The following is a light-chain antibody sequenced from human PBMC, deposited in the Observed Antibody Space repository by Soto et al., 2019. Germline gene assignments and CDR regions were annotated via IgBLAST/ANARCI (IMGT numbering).Light chain of an antibody. J-gene: IGKJ1*01. V-gene: IGKV1-5*03. CDR2: KAS. CDR1: QSISTW. CDR3: QQYNIYSWT. Sequence: DIQMTQSPSTLSASFGDRVTITCRASQSISTWLAWYQQKPGKAPNLLIYKASSLESGVPSRFSGSGSGTEFTLTISSLQPDDFATYYCQQYNIYSWTFGQGTKVDIK.